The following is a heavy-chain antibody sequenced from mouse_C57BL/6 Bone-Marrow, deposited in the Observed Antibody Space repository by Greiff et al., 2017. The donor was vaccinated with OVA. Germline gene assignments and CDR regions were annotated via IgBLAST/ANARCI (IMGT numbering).Heavy chain of an antibody. Sequence: VQLQQSGAELAKPGASVKMSCKASGYTFTSYWMHWVKQRPGQGLEWIGYINPSTGYTEYNPQFKDKATWTADKSSSTAYMQLSSLTSEDSAVYYCASHYDDDWGQGTLVTVSA. J-gene: IGHJ3*01. V-gene: IGHV1-7*01. CDR1: GYTFTSYW. CDR2: INPSTGYT. D-gene: IGHD2-4*01. CDR3: ASHYDDD.